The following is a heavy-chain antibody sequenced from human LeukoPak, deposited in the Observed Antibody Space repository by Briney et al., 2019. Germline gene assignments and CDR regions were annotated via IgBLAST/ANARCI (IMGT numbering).Heavy chain of an antibody. CDR3: ARVAPRYCSGGSCYSGAFDI. CDR1: GFTFSSYS. Sequence: PGGSLRLSCAASGFTFSSYSMNWVRQAPGKGLGWVSSISSSSSYIYYADSVKGRFTISRDNAKNSLYLQMNSLRAEDTAVYYCARVAPRYCSGGSCYSGAFDIWGQGTMVTVSS. J-gene: IGHJ3*02. D-gene: IGHD2-15*01. CDR2: ISSSSSYI. V-gene: IGHV3-21*01.